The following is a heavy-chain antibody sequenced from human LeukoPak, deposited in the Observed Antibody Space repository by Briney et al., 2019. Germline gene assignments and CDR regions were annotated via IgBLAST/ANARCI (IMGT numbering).Heavy chain of an antibody. Sequence: SVKVSCKASGYTFTGYYMHWVRQAPGQGLEWMGGIIPIFGTANYAQKFQGRVTITADKSTSTAYMELSSLRSEGTAVYYCARDPYSSSWFDPWGQGTLVTVSS. J-gene: IGHJ5*02. D-gene: IGHD6-13*01. CDR3: ARDPYSSSWFDP. CDR2: IIPIFGTA. V-gene: IGHV1-69*06. CDR1: GYTFTGYY.